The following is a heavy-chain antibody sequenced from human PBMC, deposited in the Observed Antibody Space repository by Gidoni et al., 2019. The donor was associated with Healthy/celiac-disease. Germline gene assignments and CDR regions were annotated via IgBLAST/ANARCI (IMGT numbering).Heavy chain of an antibody. J-gene: IGHJ4*02. CDR1: GYSISSGYY. V-gene: IGHV4-38-2*01. CDR3: ARSIAVAGIFDY. CDR2: IYHSGST. Sequence: QVQLQEPGPGLVKPSETLSLTCAVSGYSISSGYYWGWIRQPPGKGLEWIGSIYHSGSTYYNPSLKSRVTISVDTSKNQFSLKLGSVTAADTAVYYCARSIAVAGIFDYWGQGTLVTVSS. D-gene: IGHD6-19*01.